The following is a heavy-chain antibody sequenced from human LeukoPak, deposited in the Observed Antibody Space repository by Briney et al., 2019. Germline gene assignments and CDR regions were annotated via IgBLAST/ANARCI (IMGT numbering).Heavy chain of an antibody. CDR3: ASIAAASFDY. CDR1: GGSISSSSYY. V-gene: IGHV4-39*01. D-gene: IGHD6-13*01. Sequence: SETLSLTCTVSGGSISSSSYYWGWIRQPPGQWLEWIGSIYYSGSTYYNPSLKSRVTISVDTSKNQFSLKLSSVTAADTAVYYCASIAAASFDYWGQGTLVTVSS. CDR2: IYYSGST. J-gene: IGHJ4*02.